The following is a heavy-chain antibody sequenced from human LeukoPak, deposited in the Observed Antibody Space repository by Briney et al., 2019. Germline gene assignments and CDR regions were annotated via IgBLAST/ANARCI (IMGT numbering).Heavy chain of an antibody. V-gene: IGHV3-30*03. Sequence: GGSLRLSCVASGFTFSDYAIQWVRQAPGKGLEWVAVVAKDGGHKVYSDSVKGRLSISRDNSKNTAFLQVDSLRTEDAAVYFCAREHSHSNWFFDLWGPGTPVTVSS. J-gene: IGHJ2*01. CDR3: AREHSHSNWFFDL. CDR1: GFTFSDYA. D-gene: IGHD4-11*01. CDR2: VAKDGGHK.